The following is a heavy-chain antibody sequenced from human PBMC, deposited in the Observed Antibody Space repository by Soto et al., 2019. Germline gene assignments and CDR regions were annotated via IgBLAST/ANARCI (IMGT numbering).Heavy chain of an antibody. CDR3: ASLRAVDY. J-gene: IGHJ4*02. V-gene: IGHV3-48*03. CDR1: GFTFSSYE. Sequence: EVELVESGGDLVQPGGSLRLSCAASGFTFSSYEMNWVRQAPGKGLEWISYISTSGSTISYADSVKGRFTISRNNAKKSLYLQVSSLRAEDTALYYCASLRAVDYWGQGTLVTVSS. CDR2: ISTSGSTI. D-gene: IGHD2-15*01.